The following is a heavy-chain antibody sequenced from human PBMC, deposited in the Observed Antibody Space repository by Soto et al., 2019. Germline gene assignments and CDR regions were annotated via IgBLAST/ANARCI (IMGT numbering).Heavy chain of an antibody. D-gene: IGHD3-10*01. CDR1: GFTFSDYY. Sequence: QVQLVESGGGLVKPGGSLRLSCAASGFTFSDYYMSWIRQAPGKGLEWVSYISSSGSTIYYADSVKGRFTISRDNAKNSPYLQMNSLRAEDTAVYYCATLLWFGELSGYYYGMDVWGQGTTVTVSS. CDR2: ISSSGSTI. CDR3: ATLLWFGELSGYYYGMDV. V-gene: IGHV3-11*01. J-gene: IGHJ6*02.